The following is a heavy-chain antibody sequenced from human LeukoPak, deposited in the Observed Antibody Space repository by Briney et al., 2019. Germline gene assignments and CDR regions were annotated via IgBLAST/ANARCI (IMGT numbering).Heavy chain of an antibody. CDR3: ARVKYSSGWYERIYFDY. J-gene: IGHJ4*02. V-gene: IGHV5-51*01. CDR2: IYPVDSAT. CDR1: GYSFNSYW. D-gene: IGHD6-19*01. Sequence: PGESPKISRKGSGYSFNSYWIGWVRQMPGKGLEWMGIIYPVDSATRYSSSVQGQVTLSADKSISTAYLQWSSLKASDTAMYYCARVKYSSGWYERIYFDYWGQGTLVTVSS.